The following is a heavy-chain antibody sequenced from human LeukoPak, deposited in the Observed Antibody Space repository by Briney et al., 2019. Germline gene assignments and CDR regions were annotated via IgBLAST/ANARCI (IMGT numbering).Heavy chain of an antibody. CDR2: IYTSGST. CDR3: ARERGYSHFDY. CDR1: GGSISSGSYY. Sequence: PSETLSLTCTVSGGSISSGSYYWSWIRQPAGKGLEWIGRIYTSGSTNYNPSLKSRVTISVDTSKNQFSLKLSSVTAADTAVYYCARERGYSHFDYWGQGTLVTVSS. D-gene: IGHD4-11*01. J-gene: IGHJ4*02. V-gene: IGHV4-61*02.